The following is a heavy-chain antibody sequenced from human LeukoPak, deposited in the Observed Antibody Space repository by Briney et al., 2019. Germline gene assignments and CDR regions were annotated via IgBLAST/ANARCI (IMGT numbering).Heavy chain of an antibody. CDR2: IRRGSNGYTT. D-gene: IGHD3-16*01. CDR3: ARDGGDAIYSAFDI. V-gene: IGHV3-72*01. Sequence: PGGPLRLSCAASGFIFSDYILDWVRQAPGKGLEWVGRIRRGSNGYTTEYAASVKGRFIISRDDSKSSLYLTMNSLKTEDTAVYHCARDGGDAIYSAFDIWGQGTMVTVSS. CDR1: GFIFSDYI. J-gene: IGHJ3*02.